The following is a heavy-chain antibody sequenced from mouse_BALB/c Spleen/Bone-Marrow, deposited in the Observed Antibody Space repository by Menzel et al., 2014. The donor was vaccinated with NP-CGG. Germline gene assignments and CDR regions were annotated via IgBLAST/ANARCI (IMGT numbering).Heavy chain of an antibody. CDR3: AREGTGTGWYFDV. V-gene: IGHV1-77*01. CDR2: IYPGNDGS. CDR1: GYTFTDFF. J-gene: IGHJ1*01. D-gene: IGHD4-1*01. Sequence: VQLVESGPELVKPGTSVKMSCKASGYTFTDFFISWVKQKTGQGLEWIGEIYPGNDGSYYNERFKGKATLTADKSSNTAYMQLSSLTSEDSAVYFCAREGTGTGWYFDVWGAGTTVTVSS.